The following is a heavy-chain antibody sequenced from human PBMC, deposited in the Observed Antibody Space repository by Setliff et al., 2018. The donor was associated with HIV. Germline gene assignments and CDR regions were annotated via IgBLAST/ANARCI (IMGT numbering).Heavy chain of an antibody. CDR1: GYTFTSYY. Sequence: ASVKVSCKASGYTFTSYYIHWVRQAPGQGLEWMGVIHPSGGSTSYAQSFQDRVTMTRDTSTSTAYLELSSLRSEDTAVYYRARVRYRSGGSCYGGEYWFDPWGQGTLVTVSS. V-gene: IGHV1-46*01. J-gene: IGHJ5*02. CDR3: ARVRYRSGGSCYGGEYWFDP. CDR2: IHPSGGST. D-gene: IGHD2-15*01.